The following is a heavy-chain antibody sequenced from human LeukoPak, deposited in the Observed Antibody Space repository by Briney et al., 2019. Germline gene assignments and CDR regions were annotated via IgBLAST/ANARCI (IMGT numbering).Heavy chain of an antibody. CDR2: IFSGGST. Sequence: PGGSLRLSCAASGFTVNSNHMNWFRQAPGKGLEWVSVIFSGGSTFYADSVKGRFAISRDSSKNTLYLQMNSLRPEDTAVYYCAKDQFSSGFEYFQHWGQGTLVTVSS. CDR3: AKDQFSSGFEYFQH. V-gene: IGHV3-53*05. J-gene: IGHJ1*01. CDR1: GFTVNSNH. D-gene: IGHD6-19*01.